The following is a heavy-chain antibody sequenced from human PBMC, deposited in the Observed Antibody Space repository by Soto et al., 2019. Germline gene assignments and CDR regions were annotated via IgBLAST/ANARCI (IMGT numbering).Heavy chain of an antibody. D-gene: IGHD1-7*01. CDR3: AREGSLTGTTDPLDY. CDR2: INAGNGNT. J-gene: IGHJ4*02. Sequence: ASVKVSCKASGYTFTSYSMHWVRQAPGQRLEWMGWINAGNGNTKYSQKFQGRVTITRDTSASTAYMELSSLRSEDTAVYYCAREGSLTGTTDPLDYWGQGTLVTVSS. V-gene: IGHV1-3*01. CDR1: GYTFTSYS.